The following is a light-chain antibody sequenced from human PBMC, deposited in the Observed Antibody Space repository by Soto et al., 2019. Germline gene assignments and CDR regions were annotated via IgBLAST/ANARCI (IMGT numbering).Light chain of an antibody. CDR3: QQRSNWPPWT. V-gene: IGKV3-11*01. CDR1: QSVSSY. J-gene: IGKJ1*01. CDR2: DAS. Sequence: EIVLTQSPATLSLSPGERATLSCRASQSVSSYLAWYQQKPGQAPGLLIYDASNRATGIPARFSGSGSGTDLTLTISSLEPEDFAVYYCQQRSNWPPWTFGQGTKVEIK.